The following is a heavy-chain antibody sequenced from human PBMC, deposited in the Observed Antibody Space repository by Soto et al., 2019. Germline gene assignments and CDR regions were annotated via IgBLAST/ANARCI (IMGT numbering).Heavy chain of an antibody. D-gene: IGHD3-9*01. CDR1: EIAYISDG. V-gene: IGHV3-33*01. J-gene: IGHJ5*02. Sequence: GGRLRHTCAAAEIAYISDGMNWISQAPGKGLEWVAVIWYDGSNKYYADSVKGRFTISRDNSKNTLYLQMNSLRAEDTAVYYCARDSGVGILTGSNWFDPWGQGTLVTVSS. CDR2: IWYDGSNK. CDR3: ARDSGVGILTGSNWFDP.